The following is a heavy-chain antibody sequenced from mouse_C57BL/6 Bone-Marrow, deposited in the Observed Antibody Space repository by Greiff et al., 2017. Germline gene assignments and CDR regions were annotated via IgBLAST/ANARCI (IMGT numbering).Heavy chain of an antibody. V-gene: IGHV1-69*01. D-gene: IGHD3-2*02. CDR2: IDPSDSYT. CDR3: ARGRLTRDY. J-gene: IGHJ2*01. CDR1: GYTFTSYW. Sequence: QVQLKQPGAELVMPGASVKLSCKASGYTFTSYWMHWVKQRPGQGLEWIGEIDPSDSYTNYNQKFKGKSTLTVDKSSSTAYMQLSSLTSEDSAVYYCARGRLTRDYWGQGTTLTVSS.